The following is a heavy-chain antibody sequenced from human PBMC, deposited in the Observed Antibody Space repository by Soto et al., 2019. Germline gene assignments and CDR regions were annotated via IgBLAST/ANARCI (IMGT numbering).Heavy chain of an antibody. CDR2: INPSGGST. V-gene: IGHV1-46*01. CDR1: GYTFTSYY. CDR3: ARALWDTAMVKVVAPQRYYFDY. D-gene: IGHD5-18*01. Sequence: GASVKVSCKASGYTFTSYYMHWVRQAPGQGLEWMGIINPSGGSTSYAQKFQGRVTMTRDTSTSTVYMELSSLRSEDTAVYYCARALWDTAMVKVVAPQRYYFDYWGQGTLVTVSS. J-gene: IGHJ4*02.